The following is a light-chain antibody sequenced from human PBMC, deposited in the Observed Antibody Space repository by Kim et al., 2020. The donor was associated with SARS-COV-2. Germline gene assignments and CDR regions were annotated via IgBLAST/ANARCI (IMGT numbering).Light chain of an antibody. J-gene: IGKJ1*01. CDR3: QQYSSSPAT. CDR2: GAS. CDR1: QSCSSNC. Sequence: SPGQRTTLSCRASQSCSSNCLAWYQQKPGQAPRLLIYGASSRATGIPDRFSGSGSGTDFTLTITRLEPEDFAVYYCQQYSSSPATFGQGTKVDIK. V-gene: IGKV3-20*01.